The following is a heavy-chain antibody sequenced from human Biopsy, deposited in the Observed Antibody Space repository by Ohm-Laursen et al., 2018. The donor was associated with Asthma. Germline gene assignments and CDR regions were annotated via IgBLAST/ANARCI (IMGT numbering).Heavy chain of an antibody. D-gene: IGHD3-22*01. CDR1: GFKFDEYT. V-gene: IGHV3-9*01. Sequence: SLRLSCSASGFKFDEYTMHWVRQAPGKGLEWVSGISWNSATIGYADSVEGRFTISRDNAKNSVFLHMDGLRPEDTAFYYCAKVRSDWVITESFDYWGQGVLVTVSS. CDR3: AKVRSDWVITESFDY. J-gene: IGHJ4*02. CDR2: ISWNSATI.